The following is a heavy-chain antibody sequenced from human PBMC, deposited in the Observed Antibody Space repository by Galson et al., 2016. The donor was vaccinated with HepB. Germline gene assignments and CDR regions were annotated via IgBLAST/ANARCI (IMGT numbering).Heavy chain of an antibody. CDR3: ATERYCSGSSCFLALDS. V-gene: IGHV4-4*02. J-gene: IGHJ4*02. D-gene: IGHD2-15*01. CDR1: GGSINSTNW. CDR2: IYHSGST. Sequence: SETLSLTCAVSGGSINSTNWWSWVRQPPGKGLEWIGEIYHSGSTSYNPSLKSRVTISVDKSKNQFSLKLTSVTAADTAVYYCATERYCSGSSCFLALDSWGQGTLVTVSS.